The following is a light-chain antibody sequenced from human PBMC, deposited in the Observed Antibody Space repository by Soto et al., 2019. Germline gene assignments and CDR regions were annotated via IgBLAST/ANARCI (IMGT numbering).Light chain of an antibody. CDR2: GVN. J-gene: IGLJ2*01. CDR3: ASSVATTTYI. CDR1: TSDVGGYNY. Sequence: QSALTQPPSASGSPGQSVTISCTGTTSDVGGYNYVSWYQQHPDKAPKLMIYGVNKRPSGVPDRFSGSKSGNTASLTVSGLQPEDEADYDCASSVATTTYIFGGGTKLTVL. V-gene: IGLV2-8*01.